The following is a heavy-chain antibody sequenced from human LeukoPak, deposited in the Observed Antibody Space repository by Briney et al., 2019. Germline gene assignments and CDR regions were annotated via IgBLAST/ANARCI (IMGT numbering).Heavy chain of an antibody. CDR2: IYYSGST. D-gene: IGHD6-13*01. Sequence: SETLSLTCTVSGGSISSSSYYWGWIRQPPGKGLEWIGSIYYSGSTYYNPSLKSRVTISVDTSKNQFSLKLSSVTAADTAVYYCARQPGIHMDVSSKGTTVTVSS. J-gene: IGHJ6*03. V-gene: IGHV4-39*01. CDR1: GGSISSSSYY. CDR3: ARQPGIHMDV.